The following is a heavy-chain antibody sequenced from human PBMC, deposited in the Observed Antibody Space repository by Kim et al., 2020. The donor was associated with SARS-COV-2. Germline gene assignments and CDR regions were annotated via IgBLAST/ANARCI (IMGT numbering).Heavy chain of an antibody. CDR2: IYYTEST. CDR1: GDSIGSYY. V-gene: IGHV4-59*08. D-gene: IGHD3-10*01. J-gene: IGHJ4*02. Sequence: SETLSLTCTVSGDSIGSYYWTWIRQPPGKGLEWIGYIYYTESTNYNPSLKSRVAISVDTSKNQFSLKLSSVTAADTAVYYCARNYGYGSGSFYSYGGQEILVTVSS. CDR3: ARNYGYGSGSFYSY.